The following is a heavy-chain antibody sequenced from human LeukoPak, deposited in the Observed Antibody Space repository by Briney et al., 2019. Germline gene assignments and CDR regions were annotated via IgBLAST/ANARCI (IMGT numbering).Heavy chain of an antibody. D-gene: IGHD3-9*01. CDR3: VKGYDILTGYNYYYYGMDV. J-gene: IGHJ6*04. CDR2: ISSNGGST. Sequence: GGSLRLSCLASGFTFSSYAMHWVRQAPGKGLEYVSAISSNGGSTYYADSVKGRFTISRDNSKNTLYLQMSSLRAEDTAVYYCVKGYDILTGYNYYYYGMDVWGKGTTVTVSS. CDR1: GFTFSSYA. V-gene: IGHV3-64D*06.